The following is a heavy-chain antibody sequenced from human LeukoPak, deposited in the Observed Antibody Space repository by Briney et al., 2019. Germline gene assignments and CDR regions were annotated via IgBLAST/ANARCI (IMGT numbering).Heavy chain of an antibody. Sequence: GRSLRLSCAASGFTFSSYGMHWVRQAPGKEREWVAVISYDGSNKYYADSVKGRFTISRDNSKNTLYLRMNSLRAEDTAVYYCAKDKLGMEYYFDYWGQGTLVTVSS. CDR2: ISYDGSNK. J-gene: IGHJ4*02. CDR1: GFTFSSYG. V-gene: IGHV3-30*18. CDR3: AKDKLGMEYYFDY. D-gene: IGHD7-27*01.